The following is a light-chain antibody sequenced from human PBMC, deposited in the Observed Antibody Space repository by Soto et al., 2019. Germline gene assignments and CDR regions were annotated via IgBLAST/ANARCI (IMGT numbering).Light chain of an antibody. J-gene: IGKJ4*01. CDR2: DAS. V-gene: IGKV3-11*01. CDR3: QHRSNWPPLT. CDR1: QSVSNL. Sequence: EIVLTQSPATLSLSPGERATLSCRASQSVSNLLAWYQQKPGLAPRLLIYDASNRATGIPARFSGSGSGTDFTLTINSLEPEEFAVYFCQHRSNWPPLTFGGGTKVEI.